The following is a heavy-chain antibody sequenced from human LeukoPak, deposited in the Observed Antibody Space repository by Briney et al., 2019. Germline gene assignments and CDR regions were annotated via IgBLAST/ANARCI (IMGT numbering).Heavy chain of an antibody. V-gene: IGHV3-30*03. CDR3: ARGLRFVVPAAIRPRNYYYGMDV. J-gene: IGHJ6*02. Sequence: GGSLRLSCAASGFTFSSYCLHWVRQAPGKGLAWVAVRSYDGSNKYYAPSVKGRFTISRDNSKKTLYLQMNSRRAEDTAVYYCARGLRFVVPAAIRPRNYYYGMDVWGQGTTVTVSS. CDR1: GFTFSSYC. D-gene: IGHD2-2*01. CDR2: RSYDGSNK.